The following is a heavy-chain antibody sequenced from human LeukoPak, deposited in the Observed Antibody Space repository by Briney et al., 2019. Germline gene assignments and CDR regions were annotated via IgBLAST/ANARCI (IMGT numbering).Heavy chain of an antibody. CDR1: GGSFSGYY. V-gene: IGHV4-34*01. D-gene: IGHD1-26*01. J-gene: IGHJ4*02. CDR3: ARFDGSYYFDY. CDR2: INHSGST. Sequence: PSETLSLTCAVYGGSFSGYYWSWIRQPPGKGLEWIGEINHSGSTNYNPSLKSRVTISVDTSKKQFSLKLSSVTAADTAVYYCARFDGSYYFDYWGQGTLVTVSS.